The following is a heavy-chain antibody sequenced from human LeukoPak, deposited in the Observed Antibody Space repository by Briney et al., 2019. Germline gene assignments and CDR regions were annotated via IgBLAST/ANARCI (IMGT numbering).Heavy chain of an antibody. CDR1: GFTFSRHG. D-gene: IGHD3-3*01. Sequence: GRSLRLSCAPSGFTFSRHGMHWVRQAPGKGLEWVAIISNDGSRKYYAHSVEGRFTISRDNSKNTLYMQMDSLRAEDTAVYYCARDRAWNYFDYWGQGTLVTVSS. V-gene: IGHV3-30*03. J-gene: IGHJ4*02. CDR3: ARDRAWNYFDY. CDR2: ISNDGSRK.